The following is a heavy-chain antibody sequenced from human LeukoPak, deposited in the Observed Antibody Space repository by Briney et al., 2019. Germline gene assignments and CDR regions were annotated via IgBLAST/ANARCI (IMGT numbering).Heavy chain of an antibody. CDR1: AGSISSGSYY. Sequence: SETLSLTCTVSAGSISSGSYYWSWIRQPAGKGLEWIGRIYTSGSTNYNPSLKSRVTISVDTSKNQFSLKLSSVTAADTAVYYCASGHRRHYGGNSYWGQGTLVTVSS. V-gene: IGHV4-61*02. CDR2: IYTSGST. CDR3: ASGHRRHYGGNSY. D-gene: IGHD4-23*01. J-gene: IGHJ4*02.